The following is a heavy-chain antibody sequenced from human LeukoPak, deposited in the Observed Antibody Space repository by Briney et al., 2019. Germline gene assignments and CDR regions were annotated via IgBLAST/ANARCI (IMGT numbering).Heavy chain of an antibody. J-gene: IGHJ4*02. CDR2: INRDGSST. Sequence: GGSLRLSCAASGFTFSTYWMHWVRQAPGKGLVWVSRINRDGSSTNYADSVKGRFTISRDNAKNTVYLQMNSLSAEDTAMYYCARETDGWYYFDYWGQGTQVTVSS. CDR1: GFTFSTYW. D-gene: IGHD6-19*01. CDR3: ARETDGWYYFDY. V-gene: IGHV3-74*01.